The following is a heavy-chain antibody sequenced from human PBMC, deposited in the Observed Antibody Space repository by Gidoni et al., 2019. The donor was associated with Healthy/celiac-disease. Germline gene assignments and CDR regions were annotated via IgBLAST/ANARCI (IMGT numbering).Heavy chain of an antibody. Sequence: QLQLQESGPGLVKPSETLSLTCTVSGGSISSSSYYWGWIRQPPGKGLEWIGSIYYSGSTYYNPSLKSRVTISVDTSKNQFSLKLSSVTAADTAVYYCARLGVVVVAATGLFDYWGQGTLVTVSS. CDR3: ARLGVVVVAATGLFDY. D-gene: IGHD2-15*01. V-gene: IGHV4-39*01. J-gene: IGHJ4*02. CDR1: GGSISSSSYY. CDR2: IYYSGST.